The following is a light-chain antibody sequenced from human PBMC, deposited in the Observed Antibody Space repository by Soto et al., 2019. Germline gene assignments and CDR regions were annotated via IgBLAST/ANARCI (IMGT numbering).Light chain of an antibody. Sequence: QSVLTQPPSVSAATGQNVTISCSGNSSNIGSNDVSWYQQLPGKAPKLLIYENSQRPSGIPDRFSGSKSGTSATLGITGLQTGDEADYYCGTWDSSLIALFGTGTKVTVL. CDR3: GTWDSSLIAL. J-gene: IGLJ1*01. CDR1: SSNIGSND. V-gene: IGLV1-51*02. CDR2: ENS.